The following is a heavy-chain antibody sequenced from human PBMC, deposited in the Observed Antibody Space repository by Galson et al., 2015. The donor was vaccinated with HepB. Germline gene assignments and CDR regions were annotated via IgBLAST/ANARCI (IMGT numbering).Heavy chain of an antibody. J-gene: IGHJ3*02. D-gene: IGHD1-20*01. CDR1: GFSFNGYS. V-gene: IGHV3-11*04. CDR2: ISNSGNTI. CDR3: ARDRESVTGTTLDI. Sequence: SLRLSCAASGFSFNGYSIDWVRQAPGKGLEWVSFISNSGNTIYYADSVRGRFTISRDNARNSLYLQMNSLRAEDTAVYYCARDRESVTGTTLDIWGQGTMVTVAS.